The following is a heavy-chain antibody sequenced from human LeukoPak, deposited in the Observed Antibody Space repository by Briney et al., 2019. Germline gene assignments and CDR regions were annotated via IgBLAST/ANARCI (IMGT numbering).Heavy chain of an antibody. CDR1: GFTFSSYG. CDR3: AKEGDSGSYSHFDY. D-gene: IGHD1-26*01. J-gene: IGHJ4*02. Sequence: GGSLRLSCAASGFTFSSYGMHWVRQAPGKGLEWVAVISYDGSNKYYADSVKGRFTISRDNSKNTLYLQMNSLRAEDTAVYYCAKEGDSGSYSHFDYWGQGTLVTVSS. CDR2: ISYDGSNK. V-gene: IGHV3-30*18.